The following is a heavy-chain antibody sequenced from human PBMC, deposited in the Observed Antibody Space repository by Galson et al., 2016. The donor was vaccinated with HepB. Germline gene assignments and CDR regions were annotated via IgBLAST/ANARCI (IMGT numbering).Heavy chain of an antibody. J-gene: IGHJ2*01. CDR1: GGSISSGEYY. Sequence: TLSLTCTVSGGSISSGEYYWTWIRQPPGKGLEWIGYISYSGSTYYNPALKSRVTISMDTSKNQFSLKLSSVTAADTAVYYCARPASGGPTFYYGSGLFDLWGRGTLVTVSS. CDR2: ISYSGST. V-gene: IGHV4-30-4*01. CDR3: ARPASGGPTFYYGSGLFDL. D-gene: IGHD3-10*01.